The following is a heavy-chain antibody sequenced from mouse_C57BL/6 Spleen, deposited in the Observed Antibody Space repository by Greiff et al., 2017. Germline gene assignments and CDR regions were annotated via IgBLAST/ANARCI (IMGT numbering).Heavy chain of an antibody. D-gene: IGHD1-1*01. V-gene: IGHV1-80*01. J-gene: IGHJ3*01. CDR1: GYAFSSYW. Sequence: QVQLNESGAELVKPGASVKISCKASGYAFSSYWMNWVKQRPGKGLEWIGQIYPGDGDTNYNGKFKGKATLTADKSSSTAYMQLSSLTSEDSAVYFCARSDYYGSSNWFAYWGQGTLVTVSA. CDR3: ARSDYYGSSNWFAY. CDR2: IYPGDGDT.